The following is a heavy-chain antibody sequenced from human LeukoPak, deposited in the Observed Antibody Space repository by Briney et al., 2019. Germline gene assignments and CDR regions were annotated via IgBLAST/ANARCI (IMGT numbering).Heavy chain of an antibody. J-gene: IGHJ6*02. CDR1: GFSSDDYA. CDR2: VIWNSGSI. V-gene: IGHV3-9*02. Sequence: PGGSLRLSCAPSGFSSDDYAAHWVRHPPEKGRGWDSGVIWNSGSIGYADYVKGRFTISRDNAKNSLYLQMSSLRAEDTALYYCAKEQYSSSWYVYYGMDVWGQGTTVTVSS. CDR3: AKEQYSSSWYVYYGMDV. D-gene: IGHD6-13*01.